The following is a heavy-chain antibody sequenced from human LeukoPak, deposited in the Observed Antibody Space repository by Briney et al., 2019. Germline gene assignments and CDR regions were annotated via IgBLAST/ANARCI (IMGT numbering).Heavy chain of an antibody. CDR3: AKSNYYCSSSSCPHNAYGLDV. CDR2: ISGGGGDT. Sequence: GGSLRLSCAASGFTFSSYAMSWVRQAPGKGLEWVSVISGGGGDTYYADPVKGRFTISRDNSKNTLYLQMNSLRAEDTAVYYCAKSNYYCSSSSCPHNAYGLDVWGQGTTVTVSS. V-gene: IGHV3-23*01. D-gene: IGHD2-2*01. J-gene: IGHJ6*02. CDR1: GFTFSSYA.